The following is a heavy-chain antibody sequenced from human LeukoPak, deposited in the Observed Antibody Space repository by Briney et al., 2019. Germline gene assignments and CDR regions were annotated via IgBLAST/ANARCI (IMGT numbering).Heavy chain of an antibody. D-gene: IGHD5-12*01. J-gene: IGHJ5*02. CDR2: IIPIFGTA. CDR3: ARGGLGTIDLSRSRKFDP. Sequence: SVKVSCKASGGTFSSYAISWVRQAPGQGLEWMGGIIPIFGTANYAQKFQGRVTITADESTSTAYMELSSLRSDDTAVYYCARGGLGTIDLSRSRKFDPWGQGTLVTVSS. CDR1: GGTFSSYA. V-gene: IGHV1-69*13.